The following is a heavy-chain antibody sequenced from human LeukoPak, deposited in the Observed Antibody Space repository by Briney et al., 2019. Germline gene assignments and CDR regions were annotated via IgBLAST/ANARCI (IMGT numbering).Heavy chain of an antibody. CDR3: ARHALTSSSIPYYDF. Sequence: SETLSLTRTVSGGSISRYFWICLRQPRGKALEGFGYIYYTGSTNYNPSVKGRVTISVDTPKNHFSLTLNSVTAGHTALYYCARHALTSSSIPYYDFWGQGALVTVSS. CDR2: IYYTGST. CDR1: GGSISRYF. V-gene: IGHV4-59*08. D-gene: IGHD2-21*01. J-gene: IGHJ4*02.